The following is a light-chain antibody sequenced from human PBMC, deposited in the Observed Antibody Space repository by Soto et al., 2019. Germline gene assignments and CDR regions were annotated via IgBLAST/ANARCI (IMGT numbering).Light chain of an antibody. V-gene: IGKV3-15*01. CDR3: QQYFNWPPQYT. CDR2: GAF. Sequence: EIVMTQSPATLSVSPGERATLSCRASQIIANRLAWYQQKPGQAPRLLVYGAFNRATGIPTRFSGSGSATDFTLTITSLQSEDSAIYYCQQYFNWPPQYTFGQGTKLYIK. CDR1: QIIANR. J-gene: IGKJ2*01.